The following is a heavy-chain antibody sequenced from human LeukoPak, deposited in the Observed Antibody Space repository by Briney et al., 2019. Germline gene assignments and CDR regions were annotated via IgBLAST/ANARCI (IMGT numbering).Heavy chain of an antibody. CDR2: IYTSGST. Sequence: GSLRLSCAASGFTFSNYAMSWVRQALGKGLEWIGRIYTSGSTNYNPSLKSRVTISVDTSKNQFSLKLSSVTAADTAVYYCAGIAAARRSFDIWGQGTMVTVSS. J-gene: IGHJ3*02. V-gene: IGHV4-4*08. CDR1: GFTFSNYA. CDR3: AGIAAARRSFDI. D-gene: IGHD6-13*01.